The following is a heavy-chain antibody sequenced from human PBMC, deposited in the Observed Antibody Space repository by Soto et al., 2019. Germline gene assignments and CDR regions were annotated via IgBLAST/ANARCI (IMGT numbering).Heavy chain of an antibody. CDR3: ARLYGGYGMDV. V-gene: IGHV1-18*04. CDR1: GYTFTNYG. CDR2: ISAYNGYT. Sequence: GASVKVSCKASGYTFTNYGLNWVRQAPGQGLEWMGWISAYNGYTNYAQKLQGRVTMTTDTSTSTAYMELRSLTSDDTAVYYCARLYGGYGMDVWGPGTTVTVSS. J-gene: IGHJ6*02. D-gene: IGHD3-10*01.